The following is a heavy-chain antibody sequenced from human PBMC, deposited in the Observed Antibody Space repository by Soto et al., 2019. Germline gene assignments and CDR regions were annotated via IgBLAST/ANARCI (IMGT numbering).Heavy chain of an antibody. D-gene: IGHD2-2*02. CDR3: ARDRYCSSTSCYTKIGYYYYGMDV. CDR2: ISYDGSNK. J-gene: IGHJ6*02. Sequence: QVQLVESGGGVVQPGRSLRLSCAASGFTFSSYAMHWVRQAPGKGLEWVAVISYDGSNKYYADSVKGRFTISRDNSKNTLYLLMNSLRAEDTAVYYCARDRYCSSTSCYTKIGYYYYGMDVWGQGTTVTVSS. CDR1: GFTFSSYA. V-gene: IGHV3-30-3*01.